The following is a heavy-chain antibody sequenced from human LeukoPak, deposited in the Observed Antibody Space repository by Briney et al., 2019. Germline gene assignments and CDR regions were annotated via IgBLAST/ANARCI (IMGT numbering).Heavy chain of an antibody. Sequence: SETLSLTCTVSRGSIVGYFWTWVRQPPGRGLECIGNIRFSGATSYNPSLESRVTISVDSSKSQIFLNLRSVTTADTAVYYCARGNGWHDYWGQGTLVTVSS. CDR2: IRFSGAT. V-gene: IGHV4-59*01. CDR1: RGSIVGYF. J-gene: IGHJ4*02. CDR3: ARGNGWHDY. D-gene: IGHD6-19*01.